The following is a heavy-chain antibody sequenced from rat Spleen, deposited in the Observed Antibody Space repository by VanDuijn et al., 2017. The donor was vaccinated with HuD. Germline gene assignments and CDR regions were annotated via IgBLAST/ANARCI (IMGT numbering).Heavy chain of an antibody. D-gene: IGHD4-3*01. CDR3: ATEELGRGYFDY. J-gene: IGHJ2*01. Sequence: EVQLVESGGGLVQPGRSLELSCAASGFTFSDYTMAWVRQAPKKGLEWVASITNTGGSTYYPDSVKGRFTISRDNAKSTLYLQMDSLRSDDTATYYCATEELGRGYFDYWGQGVMVTVSS. CDR2: ITNTGGST. V-gene: IGHV5-20*01. CDR1: GFTFSDYT.